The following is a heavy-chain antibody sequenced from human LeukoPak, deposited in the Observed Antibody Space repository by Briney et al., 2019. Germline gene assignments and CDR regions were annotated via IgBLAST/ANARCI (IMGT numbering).Heavy chain of an antibody. CDR2: ISSSSSYI. V-gene: IGHV3-21*01. J-gene: IGHJ5*02. CDR3: ARDFTSSGWYPGAWAWFDP. D-gene: IGHD6-19*01. Sequence: GGSLRLSCAASGFTFSSYSMNWVRQAPGKGLEWVSSISSSSSYIYYADSVKGRFTISRDNAKNSIYLQMNRLRAEDTAVYYCARDFTSSGWYPGAWAWFDPWGQGTLVTVSS. CDR1: GFTFSSYS.